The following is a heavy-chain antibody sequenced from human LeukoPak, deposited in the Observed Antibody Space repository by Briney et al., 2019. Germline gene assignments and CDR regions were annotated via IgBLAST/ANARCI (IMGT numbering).Heavy chain of an antibody. CDR1: SGSISTSNYY. Sequence: SETLSLTCTVSSGSISTSNYYWGWIRQPPGKGLEWIGYIYYSGSTNYNPSLKSRVTISVDTSKNQFSLKLSSVTAADTAVYYCASSPPGGGSADYMDVWGKGTTVTISS. D-gene: IGHD2-15*01. CDR2: IYYSGST. J-gene: IGHJ6*03. V-gene: IGHV4-61*05. CDR3: ASSPPGGGSADYMDV.